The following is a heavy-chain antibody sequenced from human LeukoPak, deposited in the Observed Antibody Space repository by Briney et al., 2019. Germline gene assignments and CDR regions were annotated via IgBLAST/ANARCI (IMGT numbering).Heavy chain of an antibody. V-gene: IGHV4-39*01. Sequence: SETLSLTCTVSGGSISSSSYYWGWIRQPPGKGLEWIGSIYYGGSTYYNPSLKSRVTISVDTSKNQFSLKLSSMTAADTAVYYCARCNGDFSYYFDYWGQGTLVTVSS. CDR1: GGSISSSSYY. D-gene: IGHD4-17*01. J-gene: IGHJ4*02. CDR2: IYYGGST. CDR3: ARCNGDFSYYFDY.